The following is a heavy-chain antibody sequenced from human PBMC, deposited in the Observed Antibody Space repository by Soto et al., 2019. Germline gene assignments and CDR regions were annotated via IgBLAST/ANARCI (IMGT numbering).Heavy chain of an antibody. V-gene: IGHV1-2*02. CDR1: GYTFTGYY. Sequence: AAVKVSCKASGYTFTGYYMHWVRQAPGQGLEWMGWINPNSGGTNYAQKFQGRVTITADESTSTAYMELSSLRSEDTAVYYCARSHGYYDSSGYPQHYFDYWGQGTLVTVSA. D-gene: IGHD3-22*01. CDR2: INPNSGGT. CDR3: ARSHGYYDSSGYPQHYFDY. J-gene: IGHJ4*02.